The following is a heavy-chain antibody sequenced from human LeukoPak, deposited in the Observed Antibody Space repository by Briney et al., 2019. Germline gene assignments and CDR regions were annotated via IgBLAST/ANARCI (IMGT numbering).Heavy chain of an antibody. CDR1: GGSISSYY. Sequence: PSETLSLTCTVSGGSISSYYWSWIRQPPGKGLEWIGYIYYSGSTNYNPSLKSRVTISVDTSKNQFSLKLSSVTAADTAVYYCARARLNRDPYYGSGKQYYFDYWGQGTLVTVSS. CDR3: ARARLNRDPYYGSGKQYYFDY. J-gene: IGHJ4*02. CDR2: IYYSGST. D-gene: IGHD3-10*01. V-gene: IGHV4-59*01.